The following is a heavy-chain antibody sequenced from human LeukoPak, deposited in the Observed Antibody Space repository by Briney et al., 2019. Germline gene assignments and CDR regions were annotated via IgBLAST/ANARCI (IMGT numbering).Heavy chain of an antibody. D-gene: IGHD3-3*01. CDR2: IYYSGST. J-gene: IGHJ5*02. Sequence: PSETLSLTCTVSGGSISSYYWSWIRQPPGKGLEWIGYIYYSGSTNYNPSLKSRVTISVDTSKNQFSLKLSSVTAADTAVYYCARQVSQSIFGVVISAVPDWFDPWGQGTLVTVSS. CDR3: ARQVSQSIFGVVISAVPDWFDP. CDR1: GGSISSYY. V-gene: IGHV4-59*08.